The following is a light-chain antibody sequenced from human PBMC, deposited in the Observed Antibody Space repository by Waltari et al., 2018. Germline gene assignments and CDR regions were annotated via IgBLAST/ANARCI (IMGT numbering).Light chain of an antibody. J-gene: IGLJ3*02. V-gene: IGLV1-44*01. CDR3: STWDDDLIGVV. CDR1: SSSIGENT. Sequence: QSVLTQPPSASGTPGQRVTISCSGSSSSIGENTVSWYQKVPGTAPKLLIHNNNERPSGVPDRFYGSNSGTSASLAISALQSEDEGDYFCSTWDDDLIGVVFGGGTKLTVL. CDR2: NNN.